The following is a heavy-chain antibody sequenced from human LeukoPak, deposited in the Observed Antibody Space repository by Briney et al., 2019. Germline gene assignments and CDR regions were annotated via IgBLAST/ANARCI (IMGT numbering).Heavy chain of an antibody. V-gene: IGHV3-33*01. J-gene: IGHJ4*02. CDR3: ATTAHGDHDY. Sequence: PGRSLRLSCAASGFTFSSYGMHWVRQAPGKGLEWVAVIWYDGSNKYYADSVKGRFTISRDNSKNTLYLQTNSLRAEDTAVYYCATTAHGDHDYWGQGTLVTVSS. CDR1: GFTFSSYG. CDR2: IWYDGSNK. D-gene: IGHD4-17*01.